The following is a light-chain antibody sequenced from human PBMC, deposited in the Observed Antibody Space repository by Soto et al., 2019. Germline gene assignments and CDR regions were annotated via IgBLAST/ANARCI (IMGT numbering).Light chain of an antibody. CDR1: QSVSSN. CDR3: QQYNNWHPIT. Sequence: EILMTQSPPTLSVSPGERATLSCRASQSVSSNLAWYQQKPGQAPRLLIYGASTRATGIPARFSGSGSGTEFTLTIRSLQSEDFAVHYCQQYNNWHPITFGQGTRLEIK. CDR2: GAS. V-gene: IGKV3-15*01. J-gene: IGKJ5*01.